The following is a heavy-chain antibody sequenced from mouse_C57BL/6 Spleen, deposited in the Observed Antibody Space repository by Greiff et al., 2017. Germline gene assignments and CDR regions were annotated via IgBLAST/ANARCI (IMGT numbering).Heavy chain of an antibody. D-gene: IGHD2-4*01. CDR1: GYAFSSYW. V-gene: IGHV1-80*01. Sequence: LQESGAELVKPGASVKISCKASGYAFSSYWMNWVKQRPGKGLEWIGQIYPGDGDTNYNGKFKGKATLTADKSSSTAYMQLSSLTSEDSAVYFCARIYYDYDVYFDVWGTGTTVTVSS. CDR3: ARIYYDYDVYFDV. CDR2: IYPGDGDT. J-gene: IGHJ1*03.